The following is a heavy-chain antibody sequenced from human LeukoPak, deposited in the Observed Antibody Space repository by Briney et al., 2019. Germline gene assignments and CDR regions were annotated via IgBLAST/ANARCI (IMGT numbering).Heavy chain of an antibody. D-gene: IGHD6-13*01. J-gene: IGHJ4*02. CDR1: GYTFTSYY. Sequence: GASVKVSCKASGYTFTSYYMHWVRQAPGQGLEWMGIINPSGGSTSYAQKFQGRVTMTRDTSTSTVYMELSSLRSEDTAVYYCARDRGGYSSSWHGPDFDYWGQGTLVTVSS. CDR2: INPSGGST. V-gene: IGHV1-46*01. CDR3: ARDRGGYSSSWHGPDFDY.